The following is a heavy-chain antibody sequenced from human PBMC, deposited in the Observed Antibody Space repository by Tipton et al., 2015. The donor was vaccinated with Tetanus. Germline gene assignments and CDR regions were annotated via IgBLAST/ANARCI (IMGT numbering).Heavy chain of an antibody. CDR3: ARTPDDSDGIDV. J-gene: IGHJ6*02. Sequence: VKPSGNLSLTCDVSGGPVSSSNWWSWVRQAPGKGLEWIGEIYYSGTTNYNPSLKSRVTISTDKSKNQVSLRLNSVTAADTAGYCCARTPDDSDGIDVWGQGATVVVSS. CDR2: IYYSGTT. V-gene: IGHV4-4*01. D-gene: IGHD3-3*01. CDR1: GGPVSSSNW.